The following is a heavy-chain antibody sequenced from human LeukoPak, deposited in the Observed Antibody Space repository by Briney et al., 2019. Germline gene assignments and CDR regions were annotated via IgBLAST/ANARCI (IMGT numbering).Heavy chain of an antibody. V-gene: IGHV4-59*08. CDR3: ARLAFLGIAVADEQNDY. CDR2: IYYSGST. CDR1: GGSISSYY. Sequence: SETLSLTCTVSGGSISSYYWSWIRQPPGKGLEWIGYIYYSGSTNYNPSLKSRVTISVDTSKNQFSLKLSSVTAADTAVYYCARLAFLGIAVADEQNDYWGQGTLVTVSS. J-gene: IGHJ4*02. D-gene: IGHD6-19*01.